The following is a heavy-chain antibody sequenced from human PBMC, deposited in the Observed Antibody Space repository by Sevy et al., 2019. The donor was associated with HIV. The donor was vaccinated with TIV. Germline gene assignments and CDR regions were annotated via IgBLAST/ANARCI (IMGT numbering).Heavy chain of an antibody. J-gene: IGHJ3*02. CDR3: VRERARSITFDI. V-gene: IGHV3-30-3*01. CDR1: GFTFNNFP. D-gene: IGHD3-16*01. Sequence: GGSLRLSCEASGFTFNNFPIHWVRQAPGKGLEWVAVVSFDGSSKYYADSVRGRFTVSRDNSKNTVYLQLNSLRAEDTAVYYCVRERARSITFDIWGQGTLVTDSS. CDR2: VSFDGSSK.